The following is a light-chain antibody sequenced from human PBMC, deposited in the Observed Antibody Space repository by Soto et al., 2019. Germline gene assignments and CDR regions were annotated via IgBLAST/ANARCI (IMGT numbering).Light chain of an antibody. CDR2: GTS. V-gene: IGKV1-39*01. CDR1: ENIRNF. CDR3: QQTNDRPWA. Sequence: DILMTQSPVSLSASVGDRVTITCRASENIRNFLNWYQQHPGKAPKLLIYGTSTLQDGVPSRFSGSGSGTEFILTISSQQPEDVASYFCQQTNDRPWAFGPGTKVEV. J-gene: IGKJ1*01.